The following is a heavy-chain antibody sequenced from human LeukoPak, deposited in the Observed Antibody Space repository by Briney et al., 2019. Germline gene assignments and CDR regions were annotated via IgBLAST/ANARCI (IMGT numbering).Heavy chain of an antibody. CDR2: INPNSGGT. CDR3: ARDGPYYDFWSGYYFRRFTENRADY. D-gene: IGHD3-3*01. CDR1: GYTFTGYY. Sequence: ASVKVSCKASGYTFTGYYMHWVRQAPGQGLEWMGWINPNSGGTNYAQKLQGRVTMTTDTSTSTAYMELRSLRSDDTAVYYCARDGPYYDFWSGYYFRRFTENRADYWGQGTLVTVSS. J-gene: IGHJ4*02. V-gene: IGHV1-2*02.